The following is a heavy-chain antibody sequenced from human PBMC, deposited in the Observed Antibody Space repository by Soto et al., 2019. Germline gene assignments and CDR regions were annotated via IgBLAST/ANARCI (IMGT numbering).Heavy chain of an antibody. V-gene: IGHV3-30-3*01. CDR3: AREFFDSGSYGAFDI. D-gene: IGHD1-26*01. CDR1: GFTFSSYA. J-gene: IGHJ3*02. Sequence: GGSLRLSCAASGFTFSSYAMHWVRQAPGKGLEWVAVISYDGSNKYYADSVKGRFTISRDNSKNTPYLQMNSLRAEDTAVYYCAREFFDSGSYGAFDIWGQGTMVTVSS. CDR2: ISYDGSNK.